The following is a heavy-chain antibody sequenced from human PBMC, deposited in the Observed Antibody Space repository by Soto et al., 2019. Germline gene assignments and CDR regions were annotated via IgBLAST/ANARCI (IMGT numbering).Heavy chain of an antibody. CDR1: GYTFTSYD. CDR3: ARSYYDSSGYYRGWDYFYGMDV. CDR2: MNPNSGNT. J-gene: IGHJ6*02. V-gene: IGHV1-8*01. D-gene: IGHD3-22*01. Sequence: QVQLVQSGAEVKKPGASVKVSCKASGYTFTSYDINWVRQATGQGLEWMGWMNPNSGNTGYAQKFQGRVTMPRNTSISTAYMELSSLRSEDTAVYYCARSYYDSSGYYRGWDYFYGMDVWGQGTTVTVSS.